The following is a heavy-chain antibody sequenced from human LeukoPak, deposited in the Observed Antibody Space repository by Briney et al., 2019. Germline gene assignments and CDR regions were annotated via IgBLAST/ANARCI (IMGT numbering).Heavy chain of an antibody. Sequence: ASAKVSCKASGGTFSSYAISWVRQAPGQGLEWMGGIIPIFGTADYAQKFQGRVTITADESTSTAYMELSSLRSEDTAVYYCARSITGTTGWFDPWGQGTLVTVSS. CDR3: ARSITGTTGWFDP. CDR2: IIPIFGTA. V-gene: IGHV1-69*13. D-gene: IGHD1-20*01. J-gene: IGHJ5*02. CDR1: GGTFSSYA.